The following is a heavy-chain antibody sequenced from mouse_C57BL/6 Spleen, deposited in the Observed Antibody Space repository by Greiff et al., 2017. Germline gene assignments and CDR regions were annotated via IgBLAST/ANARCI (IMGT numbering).Heavy chain of an antibody. D-gene: IGHD3-3*01. V-gene: IGHV1-53*01. CDR2: INPSDGGT. CDR3: ARGGRGTAWFAY. CDR1: GYTFTSYW. J-gene: IGHJ3*01. Sequence: VQLKQSGTELVKPGASVKLSCKASGYTFTSYWMHWVKQRPGQGLEWIGNINPSDGGTNYNEKFKSKATLTVDKSSSTAYMQLSSLTSEDSAVYYCARGGRGTAWFAYWGQGTLVTVSA.